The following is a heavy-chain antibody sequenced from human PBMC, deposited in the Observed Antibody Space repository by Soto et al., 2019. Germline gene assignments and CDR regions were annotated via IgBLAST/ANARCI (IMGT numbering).Heavy chain of an antibody. CDR3: ARGKSGYYPYFDI. V-gene: IGHV4-59*01. CDR2: VYYSGIT. Sequence: QVQLQESGPGLVKPSETLSLTCSVSGDFSSSYYWSWIRQPPGKGLEWIGYVYYSGITNYNPSLKSRVTISVHTSKKQFSLNLRSVTAADTAVYFCARGKSGYYPYFDIWGQGTLVTVSS. CDR1: GDFSSSYY. D-gene: IGHD3-22*01. J-gene: IGHJ4*02.